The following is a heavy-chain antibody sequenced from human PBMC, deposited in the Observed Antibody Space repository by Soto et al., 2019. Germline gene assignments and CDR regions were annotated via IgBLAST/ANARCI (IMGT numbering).Heavy chain of an antibody. CDR3: ARYIPGVRYYGMDV. V-gene: IGHV3-23*01. J-gene: IGHJ6*02. Sequence: EVQLLESGGGLVQPGVSLRLSCAASGFTFSSYAMKWVRQAPGKGLEWVSLIGESGTPTDYADSVKGRFTISRDNSGNTLFLEMYSLRAEDTAVYYCARYIPGVRYYGMDVWGPGTTVTVTS. CDR2: IGESGTPT. D-gene: IGHD2-2*01. CDR1: GFTFSSYA.